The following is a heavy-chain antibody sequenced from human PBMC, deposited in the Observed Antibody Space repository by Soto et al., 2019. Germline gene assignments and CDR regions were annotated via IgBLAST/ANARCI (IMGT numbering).Heavy chain of an antibody. J-gene: IGHJ4*02. D-gene: IGHD6-19*01. Sequence: GESLKISCAASGFTFSSYAMSWVRQAPGKGLEWVSAISGSGGSTYYADSVKGRFTISRDNSKNTLYLQMNSLRAEDTAVYYCAKSSGWYADVKYFDYWGQGTLVTVSS. CDR3: AKSSGWYADVKYFDY. CDR2: ISGSGGST. CDR1: GFTFSSYA. V-gene: IGHV3-23*01.